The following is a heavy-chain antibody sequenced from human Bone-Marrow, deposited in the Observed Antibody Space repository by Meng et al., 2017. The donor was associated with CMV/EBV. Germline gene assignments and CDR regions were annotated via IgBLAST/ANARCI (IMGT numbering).Heavy chain of an antibody. J-gene: IGHJ1*01. CDR3: ARDRSGGGYGEYFQH. CDR2: ISSSSSYI. Sequence: GGSLRLSCAASGFTFSSYSINWVRQAPGKGLEWVSSISSSSSYIYYADSVKGRFTIARDNAKNSLYLQMNSLRAEDTAVYYCARDRSGGGYGEYFQHWGRGTLVTVSS. CDR1: GFTFSSYS. V-gene: IGHV3-21*01. D-gene: IGHD3-16*01.